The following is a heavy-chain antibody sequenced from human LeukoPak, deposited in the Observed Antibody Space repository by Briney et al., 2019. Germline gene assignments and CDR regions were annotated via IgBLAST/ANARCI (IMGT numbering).Heavy chain of an antibody. CDR1: GYTFTGYY. Sequence: ASVKVSCKASGYTFTGYYMHWVRQAPGQGLEWMGIINPSGGSTSYAQKFQGRVTMTRDMSTSTVYMELSSLRSEDTAVYYCARDPMATAAGDAFDIWGQGTMVTVSS. D-gene: IGHD6-13*01. CDR2: INPSGGST. V-gene: IGHV1-46*01. J-gene: IGHJ3*02. CDR3: ARDPMATAAGDAFDI.